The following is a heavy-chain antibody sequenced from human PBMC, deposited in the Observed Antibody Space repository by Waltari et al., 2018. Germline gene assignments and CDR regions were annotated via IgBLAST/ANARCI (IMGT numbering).Heavy chain of an antibody. CDR2: INWNSDSI. CDR3: LKKNDEVYDRNGLVYDAFDM. V-gene: IGHV3-9*01. Sequence: EVQLVESGGGLVQPGRSLRLSCAASGFTFDAYAIHWVRQVPGKGLEWVAGINWNSDSIGYGDSVKGRFTISRDNARNYLYLQMNSLTTEDTALYYCLKKNDEVYDRNGLVYDAFDMWGQGTMVTVSS. D-gene: IGHD3-22*01. J-gene: IGHJ3*02. CDR1: GFTFDAYA.